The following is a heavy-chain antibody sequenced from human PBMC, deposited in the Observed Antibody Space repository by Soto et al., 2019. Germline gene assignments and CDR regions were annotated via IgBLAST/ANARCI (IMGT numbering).Heavy chain of an antibody. V-gene: IGHV3-23*01. CDR3: AKGTVPAAIRRDYFDY. J-gene: IGHJ4*02. D-gene: IGHD2-2*02. CDR1: GFTFSTYA. CDR2: ISGSGAST. Sequence: GGSLRLSCAASGFTFSTYAMSWVRQAPGKGLEWVSAISGSGASTYYADSVKGRFTISRDNSKNTLYLQMNSLRAEDTAVYYCAKGTVPAAIRRDYFDYWGQGTLVTVSS.